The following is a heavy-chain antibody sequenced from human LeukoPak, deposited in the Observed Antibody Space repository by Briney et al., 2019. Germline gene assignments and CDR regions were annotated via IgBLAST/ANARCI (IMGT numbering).Heavy chain of an antibody. CDR3: ARGLRPYSSSWYDY. CDR1: GFTFSSYW. Sequence: GGSLRLSCAASGFTFSSYWMSWVRQAPGKGLEWVANIKQDGSEKYYVDSVKGRFTISRDNAKNSLCLQMNSLRAEDTAVYYCARGLRPYSSSWYDYWGQGTLVTVSS. D-gene: IGHD6-13*01. V-gene: IGHV3-7*01. CDR2: IKQDGSEK. J-gene: IGHJ4*02.